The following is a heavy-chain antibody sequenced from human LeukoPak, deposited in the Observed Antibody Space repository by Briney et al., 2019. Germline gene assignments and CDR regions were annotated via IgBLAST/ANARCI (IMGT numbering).Heavy chain of an antibody. Sequence: GSLRLSCAASGFPFSSYAMHWVRPAPGKGLEWVAVISYDGSNKYYADPVKGRFTISRDNSKNTLYLQMNSLRAEDTAAYYCVRGGVDYWGQGTLVTVSS. CDR1: GFPFSSYA. D-gene: IGHD3-16*01. CDR2: ISYDGSNK. J-gene: IGHJ4*02. CDR3: VRGGVDY. V-gene: IGHV3-30-3*01.